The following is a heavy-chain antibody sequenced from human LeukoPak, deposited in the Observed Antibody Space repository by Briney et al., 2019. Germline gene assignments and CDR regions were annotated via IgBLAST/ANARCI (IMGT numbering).Heavy chain of an antibody. J-gene: IGHJ4*02. D-gene: IGHD3-22*01. Sequence: SETLSLTCTVSGGSISSSSYYWGWIRQPAGKGLEWIGRIYTSGTTNYNPSLKSRITMSVDTSKNQFSLKMRSVTAADTAVYYCARANYDGSDYWGQGTLVTVSS. CDR3: ARANYDGSDY. CDR1: GGSISSSSYY. V-gene: IGHV4-61*02. CDR2: IYTSGTT.